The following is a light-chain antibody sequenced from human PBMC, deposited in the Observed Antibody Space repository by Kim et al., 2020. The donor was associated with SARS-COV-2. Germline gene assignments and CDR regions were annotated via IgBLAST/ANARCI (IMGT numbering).Light chain of an antibody. CDR2: GKN. Sequence: SSEQTQDPAVSVALGQTVRITCQGDSLRSYYASWYQQKPGQAPVLVIYGKNNRPSGIRDRFSGSSSGNTASLTITGAQAEDEADYYCNSRDSSGNRVFGGGSQLTVL. CDR1: SLRSYY. V-gene: IGLV3-19*01. CDR3: NSRDSSGNRV. J-gene: IGLJ3*02.